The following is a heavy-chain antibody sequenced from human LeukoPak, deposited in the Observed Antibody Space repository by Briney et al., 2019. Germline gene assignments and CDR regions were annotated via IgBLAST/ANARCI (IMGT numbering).Heavy chain of an antibody. Sequence: KTGGPLTLPCAASGFIFSSYSMNWVRQAPGKGLEGVSSNSSSIYIYYADSVKGRFTISRDNAKNSLYLQMNSLRAEDTAVYYCARDREWESGRKPNDAFYIWGQGTMVTVSS. V-gene: IGHV3-21*01. J-gene: IGHJ3*02. D-gene: IGHD1-26*01. CDR3: ARDREWESGRKPNDAFYI. CDR1: GFIFSSYS. CDR2: NSSSIYI.